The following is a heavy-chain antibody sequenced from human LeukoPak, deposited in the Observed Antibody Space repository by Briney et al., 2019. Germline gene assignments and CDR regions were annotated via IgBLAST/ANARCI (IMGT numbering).Heavy chain of an antibody. J-gene: IGHJ4*02. CDR3: ARLFGGVTTFDY. D-gene: IGHD2-8*02. CDR2: ISTSSIYI. V-gene: IGHV3-11*06. Sequence: GGSLRLSCAASGFIFSDYYMGWIRQAPGKGLEWVSSISTSSIYIYYADSVKGRFTISRDNAKNSLYLQMNSLRAEDTAVYYCARLFGGVTTFDYWGQGALVTVSS. CDR1: GFIFSDYY.